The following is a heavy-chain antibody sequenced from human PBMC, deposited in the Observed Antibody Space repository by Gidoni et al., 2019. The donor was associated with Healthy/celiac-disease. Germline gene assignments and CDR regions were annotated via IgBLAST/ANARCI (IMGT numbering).Heavy chain of an antibody. J-gene: IGHJ3*02. CDR1: GVPFDDYA. Sequence: VQRVGSGGGWVQTGGCLRLSCAASGVPFDDYAMHWVRQAPGKGLELVSGISWNSGSIGYADSVKGRFTISRDNAKNSLYLQMNRLRAEDTALYYCAKGTTTVTTLSAFDIWGQGTMVTVSS. CDR3: AKGTTTVTTLSAFDI. CDR2: ISWNSGSI. D-gene: IGHD4-17*01. V-gene: IGHV3-9*01.